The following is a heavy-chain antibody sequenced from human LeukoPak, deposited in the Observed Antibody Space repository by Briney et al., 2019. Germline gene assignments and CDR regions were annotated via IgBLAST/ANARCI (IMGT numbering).Heavy chain of an antibody. J-gene: IGHJ6*02. V-gene: IGHV3-66*01. Sequence: AGGSLRLSCAASGFTVSSNYMSRVRQAPGKGLEWVSVIYSGGSTYYADSVKGRFTISRDNSKNTLYLQMNSLRAEDTAVYYCARDLLGATRYYYGMDVWGQGSLVSVSS. CDR1: GFTVSSNY. CDR3: ARDLLGATRYYYGMDV. D-gene: IGHD1-26*01. CDR2: IYSGGST.